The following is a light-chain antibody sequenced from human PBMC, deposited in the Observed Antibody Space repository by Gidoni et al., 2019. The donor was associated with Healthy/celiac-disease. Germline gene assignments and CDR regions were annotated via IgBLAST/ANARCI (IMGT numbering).Light chain of an antibody. CDR2: DAS. CDR1: QSVSSY. CDR3: QQRSNWAPLT. Sequence: EIVSSQSAATLSLSPGERATLSCSASQSVSSYLAWYQQKPGQAPSLLIYDASNRATRIPARFSGSGSGTDFTIPISSLETEDFAVYYFQQRSNWAPLTFGGGTKVEIK. V-gene: IGKV3-11*01. J-gene: IGKJ4*01.